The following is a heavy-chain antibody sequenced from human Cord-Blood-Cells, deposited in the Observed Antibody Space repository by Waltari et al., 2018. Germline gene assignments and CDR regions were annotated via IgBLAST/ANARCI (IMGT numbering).Heavy chain of an antibody. Sequence: EVQLVQSGAEVKKPGESLKISCKGSGYSFTSYWIGWVRQMPGKGLEWMGVSTPGDSGTSCSTSFPGPVTISADKSNSTAYLQWSCLKASDTAMYYCARPADGYCSLTSCPVAFDIWGQGTMVTVSS. J-gene: IGHJ3*02. CDR1: GYSFTSYW. V-gene: IGHV5-51*03. CDR3: ARPADGYCSLTSCPVAFDI. D-gene: IGHD2-2*01. CDR2: STPGDSGT.